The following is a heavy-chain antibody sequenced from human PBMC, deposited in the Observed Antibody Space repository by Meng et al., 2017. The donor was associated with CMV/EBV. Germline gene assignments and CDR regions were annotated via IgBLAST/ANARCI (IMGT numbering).Heavy chain of an antibody. CDR1: GGSVSSGSYY. CDR3: ARGLYSSSWTWFDP. J-gene: IGHJ5*02. CDR2: IYYSGST. D-gene: IGHD6-13*01. Sequence: GSLRLSCTVSGGSVSSGSYYWSWIRQPPGKGLEWIGYIYYSGSTNYNPSLKSRVTISVDTSKNQFSLKLSSMTAADTAVYYCARGLYSSSWTWFDPWGQGTLVTVSS. V-gene: IGHV4-61*01.